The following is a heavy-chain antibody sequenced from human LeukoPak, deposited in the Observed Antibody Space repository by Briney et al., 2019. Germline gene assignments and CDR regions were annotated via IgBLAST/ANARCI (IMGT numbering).Heavy chain of an antibody. CDR3: ARGPTVTTFDY. D-gene: IGHD4-17*01. Sequence: PGGSLRPSCAVSGLTSSVYSMSGVRQAPGKGLGWVGDIKLVGRETYYMDSVKGRFTISRDNAKNSLYLQMNSLRAEDTAVYYCARGPTVTTFDYWGQGTLVTVSS. J-gene: IGHJ4*02. CDR1: GLTSSVYS. CDR2: IKLVGRET. V-gene: IGHV3-7*01.